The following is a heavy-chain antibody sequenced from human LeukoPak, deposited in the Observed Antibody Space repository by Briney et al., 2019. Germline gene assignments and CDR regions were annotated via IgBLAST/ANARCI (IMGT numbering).Heavy chain of an antibody. CDR1: GGSISSGDYY. CDR3: ARDSQDGYYYHGMDV. V-gene: IGHV4-30-4*01. D-gene: IGHD4-17*01. J-gene: IGHJ6*02. CDR2: IYYSGST. Sequence: SETLSLTCTVSGGSISSGDYYWSWIRQPPGKGLEWIGYIYYSGSTYYNPSLKSRVTISVDTSKNQFSLKLSSVTAADTAVYYCARDSQDGYYYHGMDVWGQGTTVTVSS.